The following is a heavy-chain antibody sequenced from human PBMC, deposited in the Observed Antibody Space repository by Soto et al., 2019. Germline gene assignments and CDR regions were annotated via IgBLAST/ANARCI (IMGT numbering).Heavy chain of an antibody. D-gene: IGHD3-3*01. CDR1: GYTFTGYS. Sequence: ASVKVSCKASGYTFTGYSMHWVRQAPGQGLEWMGWINPDSGGTNYAQKFQGRVTMTRDPSISTAYMELSSLRSDDTAVYYCARAGFLEWVPEPWGQGTLVTVSS. V-gene: IGHV1-2*02. CDR3: ARAGFLEWVPEP. CDR2: INPDSGGT. J-gene: IGHJ5*02.